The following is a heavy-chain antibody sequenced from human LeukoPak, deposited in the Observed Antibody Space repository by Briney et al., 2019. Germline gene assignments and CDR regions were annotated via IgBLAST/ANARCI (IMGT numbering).Heavy chain of an antibody. CDR3: TKYSSSHGMDV. CDR2: IRSKAYGGTT. CDR1: GFTFGDYA. V-gene: IGHV3-49*04. J-gene: IGHJ6*04. Sequence: GRSLRLSCTASGFTFGDYAMSWVRQAPGKGLEWVGFIRSKAYGGTTEYAASVKGRFTISRDDSKSIAYLQMNSLKTEDTAAYYCTKYSSSHGMDVWGKGTTVTVSS. D-gene: IGHD6-13*01.